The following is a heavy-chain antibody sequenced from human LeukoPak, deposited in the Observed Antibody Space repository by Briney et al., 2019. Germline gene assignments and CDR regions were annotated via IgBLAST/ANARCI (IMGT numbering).Heavy chain of an antibody. CDR2: ITRNSETI. V-gene: IGHV3-48*01. J-gene: IGHJ4*02. CDR1: GFTFSGYS. D-gene: IGHD4-17*01. Sequence: PGGSLRLSCAASGFTFSGYSLNWVRQAPGKGLEWVSYITRNSETIYYADSVKGRFTISRDNAKKLLFLQMSSLRTEDTAVYYCATNGDYPFDSWGQGTLVTVSS. CDR3: ATNGDYPFDS.